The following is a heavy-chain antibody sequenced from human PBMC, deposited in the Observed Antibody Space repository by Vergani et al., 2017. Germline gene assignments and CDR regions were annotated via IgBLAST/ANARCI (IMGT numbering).Heavy chain of an antibody. CDR3: ARVVGSSWPGGWFDP. J-gene: IGHJ5*02. CDR1: GFTFSSYW. D-gene: IGHD6-13*01. CDR2: IKQDGSEK. Sequence: EVQLVESGGGLVQPGGSLRLSCAASGFTFSSYWMSWVRQAPGKGLEWVANIKQDGSEKYYVDSVKGRFTISRDNAKNSLYLQMNSLRAEDTAVYYCARVVGSSWPGGWFDPWGQGTLVTVSS. V-gene: IGHV3-7*04.